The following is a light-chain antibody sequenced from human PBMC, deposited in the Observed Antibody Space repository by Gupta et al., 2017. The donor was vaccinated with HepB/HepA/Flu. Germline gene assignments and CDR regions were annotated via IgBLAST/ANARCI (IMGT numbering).Light chain of an antibody. J-gene: IGLJ3*02. V-gene: IGLV1-40*01. CDR1: SSNIGAGYD. CDR3: QSYDSSRSGWV. CDR2: GNS. Sequence: VLTQPPSVSGAPGQRVPISCTGSSSNIGAGYDVHWYQQLPGTAPKLLIYGNSNRPSGVPDRFSGSKSGTTASLPITWLQAEDEADYYCQSYDSSRSGWVFGGGTKLTVL.